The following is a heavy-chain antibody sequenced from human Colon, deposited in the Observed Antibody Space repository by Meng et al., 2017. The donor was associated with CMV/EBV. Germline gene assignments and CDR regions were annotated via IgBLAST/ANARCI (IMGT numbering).Heavy chain of an antibody. CDR1: GYTFTDYY. CDR3: GRDRHLDP. J-gene: IGHJ5*02. CDR2: INSISGDT. V-gene: IGHV1-2*02. D-gene: IGHD3-3*02. Sequence: QVQLVRSGAEVKKPGASVKVSCKTSGYTFTDYYIHWVRQAPGQGLEWMGWINSISGDTNYAQKFQGRVTMTRDTSITTAYMELNSLKSDDTAVYYCGRDRHLDPWGQGTLVTVSS.